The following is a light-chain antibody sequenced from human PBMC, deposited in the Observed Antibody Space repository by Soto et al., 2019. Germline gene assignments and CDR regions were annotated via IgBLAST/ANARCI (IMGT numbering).Light chain of an antibody. CDR2: NNN. CDR3: AACDDSLDGPI. V-gene: IGLV1-44*01. J-gene: IGLJ1*01. CDR1: GSNIGSNS. Sequence: QSVLTQPPSASGTPGQRVTISCSGSGSNIGSNSVNWYQQLPGTAPKLLIYNNNQRPSGVPDRFSGSKSGTSASLAISGLQSEDESDYYCAACDDSLDGPIFGTGTKLTVL.